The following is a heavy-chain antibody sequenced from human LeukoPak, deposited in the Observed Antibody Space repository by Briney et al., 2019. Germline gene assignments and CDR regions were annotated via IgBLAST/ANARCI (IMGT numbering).Heavy chain of an antibody. J-gene: IGHJ4*02. CDR1: GGSLSSGSSY. V-gene: IGHV4-31*03. Sequence: SETLSLTCTVSGGSLSSGSSYWSWIRQHPGTGLEWIGYIFYTGSTYYNPSLNSRINISVVTSKNQFSLQLSSVTAADTAVYYCARVGIISEPTATFYFDYWGQGTLVTDPS. CDR2: IFYTGST. CDR3: ARVGIISEPTATFYFDY. D-gene: IGHD1-1*01.